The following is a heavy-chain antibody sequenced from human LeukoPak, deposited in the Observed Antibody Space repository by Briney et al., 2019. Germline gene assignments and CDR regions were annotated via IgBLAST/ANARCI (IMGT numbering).Heavy chain of an antibody. J-gene: IGHJ4*02. D-gene: IGHD3-22*01. CDR2: IRSDGSIK. V-gene: IGHV3-30*02. CDR1: GFTFSTYG. CDR3: ARGYYYDTSGYGSIFDY. Sequence: GGSLRLSCAASGFTFSTYGIHWVRQAPGKGLDWVTFIRSDGSIKYYADSLKGRFTISRDNAKTSLYLQMNSLRAEDTAVYYCARGYYYDTSGYGSIFDYWGQGTLVTVSS.